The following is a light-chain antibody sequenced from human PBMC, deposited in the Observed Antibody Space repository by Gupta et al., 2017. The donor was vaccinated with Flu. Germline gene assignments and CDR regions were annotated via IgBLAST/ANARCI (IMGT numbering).Light chain of an antibody. CDR1: HSISSY. CDR2: AAA. V-gene: IGKV1-39*01. Sequence: IQMTQSPSSLSAALGDRVTITCGATHSISSYFNCYQQKPGKTPKLLIYAAASLQSGVPSRFSGSGGGTDFTLTISSRQPEDYATSYCQQNYSNLPYNFGQGTKVEIK. J-gene: IGKJ2*01. CDR3: QQNYSNLPYN.